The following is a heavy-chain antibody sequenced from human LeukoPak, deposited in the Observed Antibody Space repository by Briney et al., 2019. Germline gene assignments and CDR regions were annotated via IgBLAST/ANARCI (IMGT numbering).Heavy chain of an antibody. J-gene: IGHJ6*03. Sequence: GGSLRLSCAASGFTFSSYAMSWVRQAPGKGLEWVSAISGSGGSTYYADSVKGRFTISRDNSKNTLHLQMNSLRAEDTAVYYCAKDAIYGSGDYYYYYYMDVWGKGTTVTISS. CDR1: GFTFSSYA. CDR2: ISGSGGST. D-gene: IGHD3-10*01. V-gene: IGHV3-23*01. CDR3: AKDAIYGSGDYYYYYYMDV.